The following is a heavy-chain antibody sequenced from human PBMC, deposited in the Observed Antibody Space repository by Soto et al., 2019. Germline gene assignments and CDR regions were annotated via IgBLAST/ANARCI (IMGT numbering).Heavy chain of an antibody. CDR2: IHYSGST. J-gene: IGHJ5*02. D-gene: IGHD3-22*01. CDR3: AGDYDSSGYYGFDP. Sequence: QVQLQESGPGLVKPSQTLSLTCTVSGGSISSGDYYWSWIRQPPGKGLEWIGYIHYSGSTYYNPSLKSRVTISVDTSKIQFALKLSSVTAADTAVYYCAGDYDSSGYYGFDPWGQGTLVTVSS. V-gene: IGHV4-30-4*01. CDR1: GGSISSGDYY.